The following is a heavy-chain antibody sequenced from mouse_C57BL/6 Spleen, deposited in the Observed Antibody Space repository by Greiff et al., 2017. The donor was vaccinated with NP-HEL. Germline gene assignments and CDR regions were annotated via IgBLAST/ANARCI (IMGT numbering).Heavy chain of an antibody. CDR2: IDPSDSYT. CDR3: ARWGIYYGNYFDY. Sequence: VQLQQPGAELVMPGASVKLSCKASGYTFTSYWMHWVKQRPGQGLEWIGEIDPSDSYTNYNQKFKGKSTLTVDKSSSTAYMQLSSLTSEDSAVYYCARWGIYYGNYFDYWGQGTTLTVSS. D-gene: IGHD2-1*01. J-gene: IGHJ2*01. V-gene: IGHV1-69*01. CDR1: GYTFTSYW.